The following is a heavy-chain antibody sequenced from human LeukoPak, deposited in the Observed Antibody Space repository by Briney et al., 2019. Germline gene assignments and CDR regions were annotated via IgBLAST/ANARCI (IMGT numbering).Heavy chain of an antibody. D-gene: IGHD3-3*01. CDR1: GGSISSYY. CDR2: IYYSGST. V-gene: IGHV4-59*01. CDR3: ARGVYYDLWSGYYPAYWFDP. Sequence: SETLSLTCTVSGGSISSYYWSWIRQPPGKGLEWIGYIYYSGSTNYNPSLKSRVTISVDTSKNQFSLELSSVTAADTAVYYCARGVYYDLWSGYYPAYWFDPWGQGTLVTVSS. J-gene: IGHJ5*02.